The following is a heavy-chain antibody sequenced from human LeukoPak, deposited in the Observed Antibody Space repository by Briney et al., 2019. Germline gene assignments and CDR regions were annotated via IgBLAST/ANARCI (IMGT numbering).Heavy chain of an antibody. D-gene: IGHD6-19*01. CDR2: ISSNGGST. J-gene: IGHJ4*02. Sequence: GGSLRLSCVVSGFTFSSYAMHWVRQAPGKGLEYVSAISSNGGSTYYANSVKGRFTISRDNSKNTLYLQMGSLRVEDMAVYYCARASSGWYGYWGQGTLVTVSS. CDR3: ARASSGWYGY. CDR1: GFTFSSYA. V-gene: IGHV3-64*01.